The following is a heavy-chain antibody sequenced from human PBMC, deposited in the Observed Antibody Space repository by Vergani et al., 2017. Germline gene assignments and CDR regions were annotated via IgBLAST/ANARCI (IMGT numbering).Heavy chain of an antibody. Sequence: QVQLQESGPGLVKPSETLSLTCTVSGGSVSSGSYYWSWIRQPAGKGLEWIGYIYYSGSTNYNPSLKSRVTISVDTSKNQFSLKLSSVTAADTAVYYCARQVAAAGIRTGWFDPWGQGTLVTVSS. D-gene: IGHD6-13*01. J-gene: IGHJ5*02. CDR3: ARQVAAAGIRTGWFDP. V-gene: IGHV4-61*10. CDR2: IYYSGST. CDR1: GGSVSSGSYY.